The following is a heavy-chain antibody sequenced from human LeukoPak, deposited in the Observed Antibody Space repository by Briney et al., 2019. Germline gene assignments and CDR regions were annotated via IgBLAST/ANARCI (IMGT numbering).Heavy chain of an antibody. CDR1: GFIFSDSS. V-gene: IGHV3-48*04. CDR3: ATSGAYSGNEVFDY. D-gene: IGHD5-12*01. J-gene: IGHJ4*02. CDR2: IDNTGRTV. Sequence: PGGSLRLSCAVSGFIFSDSSINWVRQAPGKGLEWVSYIDNTGRTVYHADSVKGRFTISRDNAKNSLNLQMNSLRVEDTAVYYCATSGAYSGNEVFDYWGQGTLVTVSS.